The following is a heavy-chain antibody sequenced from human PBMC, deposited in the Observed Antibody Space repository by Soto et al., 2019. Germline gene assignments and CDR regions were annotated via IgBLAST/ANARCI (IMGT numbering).Heavy chain of an antibody. V-gene: IGHV4-34*01. J-gene: IGHJ4*02. CDR3: ARGHVGAITAY. CDR2: INHSGST. D-gene: IGHD1-26*01. Sequence: SETLSLTYAVYGGSFSGYYWSWIRQPPGKGLEWIGEINHSGSTNYNPSLKSRVTISVDTSKNQFSLKLSSVTAADTAVYYCARGHVGAITAYWGQGTLVTVSS. CDR1: GGSFSGYY.